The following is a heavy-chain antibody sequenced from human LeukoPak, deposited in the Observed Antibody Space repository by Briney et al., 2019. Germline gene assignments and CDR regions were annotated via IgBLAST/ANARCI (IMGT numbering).Heavy chain of an antibody. Sequence: PGESLRLSCAASGFSFSTSPMSWVRQPPGKGLEWVSAMNNGPGATFYRDSVRGRFTISRDDSKSTLYLQMNSLRAEDTGTYYCAKTHYDLLDVWGQGTTVTVSS. D-gene: IGHD5-12*01. J-gene: IGHJ6*02. V-gene: IGHV3-23*01. CDR2: MNNGPGAT. CDR1: GFSFSTSP. CDR3: AKTHYDLLDV.